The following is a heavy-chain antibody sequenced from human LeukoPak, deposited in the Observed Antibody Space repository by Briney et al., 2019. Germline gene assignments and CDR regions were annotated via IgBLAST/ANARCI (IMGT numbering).Heavy chain of an antibody. Sequence: GGLLRLSWAACGINFSYSEMKWVRQAPGKVEERGSYISSSVTTIYYADSVRGRFTISGDYAKNSLYLQMNSLRAEDTAVYYCARGVPTGYYTSCYDYWGQGTLVTVSS. CDR2: ISSSVTTI. D-gene: IGHD3/OR15-3a*01. CDR3: ARGVPTGYYTSCYDY. CDR1: GINFSYSE. J-gene: IGHJ4*02. V-gene: IGHV3-48*03.